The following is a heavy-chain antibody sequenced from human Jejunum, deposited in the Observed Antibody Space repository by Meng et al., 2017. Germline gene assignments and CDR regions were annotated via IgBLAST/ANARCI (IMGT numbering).Heavy chain of an antibody. D-gene: IGHD1-26*01. V-gene: IGHV4-61*08. Sequence: VQLQESGPGLVRPSETLSLICSVSGGSVSSAGYQWRWIRQPPGKGLEWIGYASTNYNPSLKSRVTISVDTSKNQFSLRLTSVTAADTAVYYCARDHMGSLDYWGQGILVTVSS. CDR3: ARDHMGSLDY. J-gene: IGHJ4*02. CDR1: GGSVSSAGYQ. CDR2: AST.